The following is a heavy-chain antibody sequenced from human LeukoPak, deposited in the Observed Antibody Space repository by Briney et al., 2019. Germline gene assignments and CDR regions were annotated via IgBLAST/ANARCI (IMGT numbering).Heavy chain of an antibody. CDR1: GGSISSSSYY. CDR3: ARRRLHYYGSGSYDLIDY. J-gene: IGHJ4*02. V-gene: IGHV4-39*01. CDR2: IYYSGST. D-gene: IGHD3-10*01. Sequence: PSETLSLTCTVSGGSISSSSYYWGWIRQPPGKGLEWIGSIYYSGSTYYNPSLKSRVTISVDTSKNQFSLKLSSVTAADTAVYYCARRRLHYYGSGSYDLIDYWGQGTLVTVSS.